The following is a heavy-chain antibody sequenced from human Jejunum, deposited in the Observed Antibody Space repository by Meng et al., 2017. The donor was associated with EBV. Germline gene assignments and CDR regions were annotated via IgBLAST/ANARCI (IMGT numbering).Heavy chain of an antibody. D-gene: IGHD2/OR15-2a*01. V-gene: IGHV1-69*06. CDR1: GGVFDSYA. CDR2: IIPVFGTP. CDR3: VFNILPRPTVPEWFDP. Sequence: VRLAHCCGGVVRPGPAGNVSGKASGGVFDSYAGSWVRQGPGGEFEWMGGIIPVFGTPKSPQKLEVRLKLTTDKSTPTVYMGLTSLTAEDTAIYYCVFNILPRPTVPEWFDPWGQGTLVTVSS. J-gene: IGHJ5*02.